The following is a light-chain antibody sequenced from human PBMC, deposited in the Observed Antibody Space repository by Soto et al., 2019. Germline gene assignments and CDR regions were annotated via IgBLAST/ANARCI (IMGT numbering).Light chain of an antibody. Sequence: DIQMTQSQSSVSAAVGARVTITCRASRGVSSWVAWYQQQPGKAPKLLIYAASSLQSGVPSRFSGSGSGTDFTLTISSLQPEDFATYYCQQANSFPLTFGGGTKVEIK. CDR3: QQANSFPLT. CDR1: RGVSSW. J-gene: IGKJ4*01. CDR2: AAS. V-gene: IGKV1-12*01.